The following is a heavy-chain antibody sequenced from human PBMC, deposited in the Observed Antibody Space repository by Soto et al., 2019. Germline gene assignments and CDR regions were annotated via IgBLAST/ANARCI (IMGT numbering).Heavy chain of an antibody. CDR1: GFSFSSYW. V-gene: IGHV3-7*01. D-gene: IGHD2-15*01. Sequence: HPGGSLRLSCAASGFSFSSYWMSWVRQTPGKGLEWVANINQDGSEKYYVDSVKGRFTISRDNAKNSLYLQMNSLRAEDTAVYSCASGGPVVAAYYFDSWGQGTLVTVSS. CDR2: INQDGSEK. CDR3: ASGGPVVAAYYFDS. J-gene: IGHJ4*02.